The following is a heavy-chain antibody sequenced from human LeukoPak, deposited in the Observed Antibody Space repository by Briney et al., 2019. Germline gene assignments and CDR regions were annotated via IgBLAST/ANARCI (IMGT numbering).Heavy chain of an antibody. CDR1: GGSISSSSYY. CDR3: ARRNSLYDSSGPFDY. J-gene: IGHJ4*02. CDR2: IYYSGST. D-gene: IGHD3-22*01. V-gene: IGHV4-39*07. Sequence: SETLSLTCTVSGGSISSSSYYWGWIRQPPGKGLEWIGSIYYSGSTYYNPSLKSRVTISVDTSKNQFSLRLSSVTAADTAVYYCARRNSLYDSSGPFDYWGQGTLVTVSS.